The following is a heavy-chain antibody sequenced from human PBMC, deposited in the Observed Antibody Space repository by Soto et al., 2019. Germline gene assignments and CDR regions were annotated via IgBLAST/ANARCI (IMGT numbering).Heavy chain of an antibody. V-gene: IGHV4-59*08. CDR2: TDYSGNT. D-gene: IGHD6-19*01. CDR3: ARAVGDPLYYLDY. CDR1: SDSISSYY. J-gene: IGHJ4*02. Sequence: QVQLQESGPGLVRPSETLSLTGTVSSDSISSYYWIWIRQSPGKGLEWIGYTDYSGNTNYNPSLKSRVTISGDTSKNQFYLRLSSVTAADTAVYYCARAVGDPLYYLDYWGQGTLVTVSS.